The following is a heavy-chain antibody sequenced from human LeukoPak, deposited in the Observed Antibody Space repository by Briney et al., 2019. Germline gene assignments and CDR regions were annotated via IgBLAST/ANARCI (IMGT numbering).Heavy chain of an antibody. D-gene: IGHD6-13*01. Sequence: GGSLRLSCAASGFTFSSYAMSWVRQAPGKRLEWISAISGSGGSTYYADSVKGRFTISRDNSKNTLYLQMNSLRAEDTAVYYCARCIAAAGTFDYWGQGTLVTVSS. CDR2: ISGSGGST. V-gene: IGHV3-23*01. J-gene: IGHJ4*02. CDR3: ARCIAAAGTFDY. CDR1: GFTFSSYA.